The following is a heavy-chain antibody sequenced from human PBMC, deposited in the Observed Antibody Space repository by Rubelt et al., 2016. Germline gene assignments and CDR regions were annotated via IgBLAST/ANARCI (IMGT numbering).Heavy chain of an antibody. V-gene: IGHV4-39*01. Sequence: QLQLQESGPGLVKPSETLSLTCTVSGGSFSKTSYYWGWIRQTPGKGLQLIGSVYYSGTTYYTQSLNSRVNISVDLSKNQCSRRLSSVSAADTAVYYCARRYPYYGDSYDIWGQGTLVTVSS. CDR1: GGSFSKTSYY. CDR3: ARRYPYYGDSYDI. J-gene: IGHJ3*02. D-gene: IGHD4-17*01. CDR2: VYYSGTT.